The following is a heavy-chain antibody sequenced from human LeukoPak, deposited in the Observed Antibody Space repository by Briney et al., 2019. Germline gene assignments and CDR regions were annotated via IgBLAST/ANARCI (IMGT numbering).Heavy chain of an antibody. CDR2: IKSKTDGGTA. Sequence: AGGSLRLSCAASGFTFSNARMTWVRQAPGKGLECVGRIKSKTDGGTADYAAPVKGRFTISRDDSKNTLYLQMNSLKTEDTAVYYCTTAFASGSSRGYWGQGTLVTVSS. CDR1: GFTFSNAR. D-gene: IGHD1-26*01. V-gene: IGHV3-15*01. CDR3: TTAFASGSSRGY. J-gene: IGHJ4*02.